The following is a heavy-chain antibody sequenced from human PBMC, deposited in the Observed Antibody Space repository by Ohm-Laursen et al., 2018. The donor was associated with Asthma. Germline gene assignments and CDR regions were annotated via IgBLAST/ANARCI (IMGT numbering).Heavy chain of an antibody. CDR1: GGTFSSYA. CDR3: ARDLTAAEYNWFDP. CDR2: INPSGGST. Sequence: ASVKVSCKASGGTFSSYAISWVRQAPGQGLEWMGIINPSGGSTSYAQKFQGRVTMTRDTSTSTVYMELSSLRSEDTAVYYCARDLTAAEYNWFDPWGQGTLVTVSS. D-gene: IGHD2-2*01. V-gene: IGHV1-46*01. J-gene: IGHJ5*02.